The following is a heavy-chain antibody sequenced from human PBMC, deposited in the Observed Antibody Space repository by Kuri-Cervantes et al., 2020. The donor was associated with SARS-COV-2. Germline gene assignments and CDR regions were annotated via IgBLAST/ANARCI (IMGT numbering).Heavy chain of an antibody. Sequence: GGSLRLSCAASGFTLGHYGMHGVRQAPGKGLEWVAVIFYDGIKTSYADSVWGRFTISRDNSKNTLYLQLNSLRVEDTAVYFCAKDRGAIVGAIYGDQRTRYYYYGMDVWGQGTTVTVSS. J-gene: IGHJ6*02. D-gene: IGHD1-26*01. CDR1: GFTLGHYG. CDR2: IFYDGIKT. CDR3: AKDRGAIVGAIYGDQRTRYYYYGMDV. V-gene: IGHV3-30*18.